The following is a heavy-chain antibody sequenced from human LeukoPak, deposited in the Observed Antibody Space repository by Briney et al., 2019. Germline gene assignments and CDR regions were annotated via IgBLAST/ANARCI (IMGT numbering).Heavy chain of an antibody. V-gene: IGHV4-39*01. CDR1: GGSISSSSYY. D-gene: IGHD6-13*01. CDR2: IYYSGST. Sequence: SETLSLTCTVSGGSISSSSYYWGWIRQPPGKGLEWIGSIYYSGSTYYNPSLKSRVTISVDTSKNQFSLKLSSVTAADTAVYYYARRRWEYSSSFRGYYFDYWGQGTLVTVSS. J-gene: IGHJ4*02. CDR3: ARRRWEYSSSFRGYYFDY.